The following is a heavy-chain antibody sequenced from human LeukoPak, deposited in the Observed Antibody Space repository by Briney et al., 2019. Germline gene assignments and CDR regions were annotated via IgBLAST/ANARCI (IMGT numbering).Heavy chain of an antibody. Sequence: PSETLSLTCTVSGGSISSYYWSWIRQPPGKGLEWIGYIYYSGSTNYNPSLKSRVTISVDTSKNQFSLKLSSVTAADTAVYYCARAGIAAVGTYGAFDIWGQGTMVTVSS. CDR3: ARAGIAAVGTYGAFDI. CDR2: IYYSGST. D-gene: IGHD6-13*01. CDR1: GGSISSYY. J-gene: IGHJ3*02. V-gene: IGHV4-59*01.